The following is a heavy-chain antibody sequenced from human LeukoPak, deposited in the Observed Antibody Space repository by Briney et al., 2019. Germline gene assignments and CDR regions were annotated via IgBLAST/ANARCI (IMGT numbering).Heavy chain of an antibody. J-gene: IGHJ3*02. Sequence: SETLSLTCTVSGASISSYYWSWIRQPPGNGLEWIGYMYYSGSTNYNPSLKSRVTISVDTSKNQVSLQLSSVTAADTAVYHCARGRSIIGGFDIWGQGTMVTVPS. CDR3: ARGRSIIGGFDI. V-gene: IGHV4-59*01. CDR1: GASISSYY. D-gene: IGHD3-16*01. CDR2: MYYSGST.